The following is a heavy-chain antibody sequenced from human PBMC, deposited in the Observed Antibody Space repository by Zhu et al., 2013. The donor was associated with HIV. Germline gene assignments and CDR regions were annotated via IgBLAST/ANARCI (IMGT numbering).Heavy chain of an antibody. CDR1: GYTFTTYY. D-gene: IGHD5-12*01. V-gene: IGHV1-46*03. CDR3: ALIPTMVTPAVDY. CDR2: INPSSGST. Sequence: QVQLVQSGAEVKKPGASVKVSCKASGYTFTTYYVHWVRQAPGQGLEWMGTINPSSGSTYYAQKFQGRLTMTRDTSTSTAYMELSGLRSEDTAVYYCALIPTMVTPAVDYWGQGSLVTVSS. J-gene: IGHJ4*02.